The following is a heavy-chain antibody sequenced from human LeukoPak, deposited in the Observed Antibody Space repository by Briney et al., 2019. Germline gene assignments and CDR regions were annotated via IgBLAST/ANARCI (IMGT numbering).Heavy chain of an antibody. CDR1: GFTFNNYG. J-gene: IGHJ4*02. V-gene: IGHV3-30*18. CDR3: AKDMDCGSSNCPSTNYFDY. Sequence: GRSLRLSCVASGFTFNNYGMHWVRQAPGKGLEWVAVISYDGSNEYYGDSVKGRFTISRENSENTLYLQMNSLGAEDTAVYYCAKDMDCGSSNCPSTNYFDYWGQGTPVTVSS. D-gene: IGHD2-2*01. CDR2: ISYDGSNE.